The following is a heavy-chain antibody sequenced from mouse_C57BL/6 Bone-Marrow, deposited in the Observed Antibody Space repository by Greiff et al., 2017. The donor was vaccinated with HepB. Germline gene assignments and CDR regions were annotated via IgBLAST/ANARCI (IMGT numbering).Heavy chain of an antibody. J-gene: IGHJ3*01. CDR3: ARNAGTAFAY. CDR2: IDPSDSYT. D-gene: IGHD4-1*01. V-gene: IGHV1-69*01. CDR1: GYTFTSYW. Sequence: QVQLQQSGAELVMPGASVKLSCKASGYTFTSYWMHWVKQRPGQGLEWIGEIDPSDSYTNYNQKFKGKSTLTVDKSSSTAYMQLSSLTSEDSAVYYCARNAGTAFAYWGQGTLVTVSA.